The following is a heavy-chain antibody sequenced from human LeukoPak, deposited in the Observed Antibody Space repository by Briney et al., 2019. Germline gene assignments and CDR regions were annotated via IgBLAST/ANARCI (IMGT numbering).Heavy chain of an antibody. J-gene: IGHJ5*02. CDR2: INPSGGST. D-gene: IGHD2-2*01. V-gene: IGHV1-46*01. CDR1: GYTFTGYY. CDR3: ARGPIVVVPAANPPFDP. Sequence: ASVKVSCKASGYTFTGYYMHWVRQAPGQGLEWMGIINPSGGSTSYAQKFQGRVTMTRDTSTSTVYMELSSLRSEDTAVYYCARGPIVVVPAANPPFDPWGQGTLVTVSS.